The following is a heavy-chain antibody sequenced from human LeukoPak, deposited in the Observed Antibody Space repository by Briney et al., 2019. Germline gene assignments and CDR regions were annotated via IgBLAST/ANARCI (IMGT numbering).Heavy chain of an antibody. J-gene: IGHJ4*02. D-gene: IGHD3-22*01. V-gene: IGHV3-74*01. Sequence: GGSLRLSCAASGSTFSSYWMHWVRQAPGKGLVWVSRINSDGSSTNYADSVKGRFTISRDNAKNTLYLQMNSLRTEDTALYYCAKDIGRTLNYYDSSGPPTYFDYWGQGTLVTVSS. CDR1: GSTFSSYW. CDR2: INSDGSST. CDR3: AKDIGRTLNYYDSSGPPTYFDY.